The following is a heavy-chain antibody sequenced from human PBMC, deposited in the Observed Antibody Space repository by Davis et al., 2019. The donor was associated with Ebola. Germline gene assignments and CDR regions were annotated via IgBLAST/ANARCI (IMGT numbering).Heavy chain of an antibody. D-gene: IGHD4-17*01. CDR1: GFTFSSYA. J-gene: IGHJ4*02. Sequence: PGGSLRLSCAASGFTFSSYAMSWVRQAPGKGLEWVSAISGSGGSTYYADSVKGRFTISRDNSKNTLYLQMNSLRAEDTAVYYCTNSWATVTTFDYWGQGTLVTVSS. CDR3: TNSWATVTTFDY. V-gene: IGHV3-23*01. CDR2: ISGSGGST.